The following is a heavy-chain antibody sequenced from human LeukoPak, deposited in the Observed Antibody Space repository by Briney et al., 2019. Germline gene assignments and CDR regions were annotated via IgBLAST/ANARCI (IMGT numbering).Heavy chain of an antibody. CDR3: AKGYSSSWYLGAFDI. V-gene: IGHV3-43*02. J-gene: IGHJ3*02. CDR2: ISGDGDST. Sequence: GGSLRLSCAASGFTFDDYAIHWARQAPGKGLEWVSLISGDGDSTYYADSVKGRFTISRDNSKNSLYLQMNSLRTEDTALYYCAKGYSSSWYLGAFDIWGQGTVVTVSS. CDR1: GFTFDDYA. D-gene: IGHD6-13*01.